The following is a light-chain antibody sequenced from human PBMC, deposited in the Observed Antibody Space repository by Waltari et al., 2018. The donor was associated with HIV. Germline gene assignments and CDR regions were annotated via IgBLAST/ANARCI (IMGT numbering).Light chain of an antibody. V-gene: IGLV1-44*01. J-gene: IGLJ2*01. CDR3: ATWDDSLNALV. CDR2: TNN. Sequence: QSVLTQPPSTSGTPGQRVTVSCSGSTSNIGRNAINWYQQVPGPAPKLLSYTNNQRTSGVPDRFAGSKSGTSASLAISGLQSEDEADYYCATWDDSLNALVFGGGTKLTV. CDR1: TSNIGRNA.